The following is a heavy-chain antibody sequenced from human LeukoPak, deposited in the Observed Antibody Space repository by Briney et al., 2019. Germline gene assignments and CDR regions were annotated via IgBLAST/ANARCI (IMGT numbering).Heavy chain of an antibody. V-gene: IGHV3-48*02. CDR3: ARDGEGDYYYDSSGPI. Sequence: GGSLRLSCAASGFTFTTYTMNWVRQAPGKGLEWVSYISSSSSTIYYADSVKGRFTISRDNAKNSLYLQMNSLRDEDTAVYYCARDGEGDYYYDSSGPIWGQGTMVTVSS. CDR2: ISSSSSTI. J-gene: IGHJ3*02. D-gene: IGHD3-22*01. CDR1: GFTFTTYT.